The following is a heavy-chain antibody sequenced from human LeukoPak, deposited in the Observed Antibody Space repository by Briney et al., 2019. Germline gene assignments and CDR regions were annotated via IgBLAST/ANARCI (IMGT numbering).Heavy chain of an antibody. V-gene: IGHV4-34*01. CDR2: INHSGST. Sequence: PSETLSLTCAVYGGSFSGYYGSWVRQPPGKGLEWIGEINHSGSTSYNPSLKSRVTMSVDTSKNQFSLKLSSVTAADTAVYYCAATVRGVILASYDYWGQGTLVTVSS. J-gene: IGHJ4*02. D-gene: IGHD3-10*01. CDR1: GGSFSGYY. CDR3: AATVRGVILASYDY.